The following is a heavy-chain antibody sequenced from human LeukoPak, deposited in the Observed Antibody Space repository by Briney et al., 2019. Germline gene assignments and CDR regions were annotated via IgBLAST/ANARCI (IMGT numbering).Heavy chain of an antibody. V-gene: IGHV1-69*01. CDR2: IIPIFGTA. CDR1: GGTFSSYA. D-gene: IGHD1-7*01. CDR3: ALEELRGAFDI. J-gene: IGHJ3*02. Sequence: ASVKVSCKASGGTFSSYAISWVRQAPGQGLEWMGGIIPIFGTANYAQKFQGRVTITADESTGTAYMELSSLRSEDTAVYYCALEELRGAFDIWGQGTMVTVSS.